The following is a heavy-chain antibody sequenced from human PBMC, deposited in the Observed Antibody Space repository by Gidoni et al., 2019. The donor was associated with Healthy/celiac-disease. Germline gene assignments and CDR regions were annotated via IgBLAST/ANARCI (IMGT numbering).Heavy chain of an antibody. Sequence: QLPLQESRPRPAQPSETLSLTRTVSGSSISSSSYYWGWLRQPPGKGLEWIGSIYYSGRTYYNPSLKSRVTISVDTSKNQFSLKLSSVTAADTAVYYCASTVGATAMVAFDIWGQGTMVTVSS. CDR3: ASTVGATAMVAFDI. D-gene: IGHD1-26*01. CDR2: IYYSGRT. J-gene: IGHJ3*02. CDR1: GSSISSSSYY. V-gene: IGHV4-39*01.